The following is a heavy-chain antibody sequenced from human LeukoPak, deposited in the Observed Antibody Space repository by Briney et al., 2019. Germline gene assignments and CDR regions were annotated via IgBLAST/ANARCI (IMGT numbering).Heavy chain of an antibody. CDR3: ARGEMYYYDSSGYPDY. CDR2: INPNSGGT. Sequence: ASVKVSCKASGYTFTGYYMHWLRQAPGQGLEWMGWINPNSGGTNYAQKFQGRVTMTRDTSISTAYMELSRLRSDDTAVYYCARGEMYYYDSSGYPDYWGQGTLVTVSS. D-gene: IGHD3-22*01. J-gene: IGHJ4*02. CDR1: GYTFTGYY. V-gene: IGHV1-2*02.